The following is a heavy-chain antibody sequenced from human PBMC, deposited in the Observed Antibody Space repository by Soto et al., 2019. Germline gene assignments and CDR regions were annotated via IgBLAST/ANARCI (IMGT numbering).Heavy chain of an antibody. CDR2: IYYSGST. V-gene: IGHV4-59*01. D-gene: IGHD3-3*01. Sequence: QVQLQESGPGLVKPSETLSLTCTVSGGSISSYYWSWIRQPPGKGLEWIGYIYYSGSTNYNPSLKSRVTISVDTSKNQFSLKLSSVTAADTAVYYCARGPPLRFLEWLSIADYWGQGTLVTVSS. CDR3: ARGPPLRFLEWLSIADY. CDR1: GGSISSYY. J-gene: IGHJ4*02.